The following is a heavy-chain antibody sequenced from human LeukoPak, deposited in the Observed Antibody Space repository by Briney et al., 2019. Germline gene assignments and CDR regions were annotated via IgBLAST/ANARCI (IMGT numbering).Heavy chain of an antibody. J-gene: IGHJ3*02. CDR3: ARGSYDRDAFDI. CDR2: IYYSGST. Sequence: SETLSLTCTVSGGSISSSSYYWGWIRQPPGTGLEWIGSIYYSGSTYYNPSLKSRVTISVDTSKNQFSLKLSSVTAADTAVYYCARGSYDRDAFDIWGQGTMVTVSS. CDR1: GGSISSSSYY. V-gene: IGHV4-39*01. D-gene: IGHD3-10*01.